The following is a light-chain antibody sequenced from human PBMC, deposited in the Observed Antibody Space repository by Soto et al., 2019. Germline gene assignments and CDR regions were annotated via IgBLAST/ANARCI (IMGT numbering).Light chain of an antibody. V-gene: IGKV1-5*03. Sequence: DIQMTQSPSTLSASVGDRVTITCRASQSISSWLAWYQQKPGKAPKLLHYKASSLESEVPSRFSGSGSGTEFTLTISSLQPDDFATYYCQQYNSYSYTFGQGTKLEIK. CDR3: QQYNSYSYT. CDR1: QSISSW. CDR2: KAS. J-gene: IGKJ2*01.